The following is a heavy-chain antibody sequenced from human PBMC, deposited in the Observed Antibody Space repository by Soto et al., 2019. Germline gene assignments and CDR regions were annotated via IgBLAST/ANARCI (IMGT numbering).Heavy chain of an antibody. Sequence: GGSLRLSCAASGFTFSSYAMSWVRQAPGKGLEWVSAISGSGGSTYYADSVKGRFTISRDNSKNTLYLQMNSLRAEDTAVYYWAKAPLYYYGSGVLGYYFDYWGQGTMVTVSS. J-gene: IGHJ4*02. CDR3: AKAPLYYYGSGVLGYYFDY. D-gene: IGHD3-10*01. CDR2: ISGSGGST. V-gene: IGHV3-23*01. CDR1: GFTFSSYA.